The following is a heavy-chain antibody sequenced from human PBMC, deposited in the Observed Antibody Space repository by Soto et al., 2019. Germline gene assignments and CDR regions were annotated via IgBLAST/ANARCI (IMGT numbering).Heavy chain of an antibody. CDR2: INHSGST. V-gene: IGHV4-34*01. D-gene: IGHD3-3*01. CDR1: GGSFSGYY. Sequence: QVQLQQWGAGLLKPSETLSLTCAVYGGSFSGYYWSWIRQPPGKGLEWIGEINHSGSTNYNPSLKSRVTISVDTSKNQFSLKLSSVTAADTAVYYCARGSKNDLRYFDLWDRGTLVTVSS. CDR3: ARGSKNDLRYFDL. J-gene: IGHJ2*01.